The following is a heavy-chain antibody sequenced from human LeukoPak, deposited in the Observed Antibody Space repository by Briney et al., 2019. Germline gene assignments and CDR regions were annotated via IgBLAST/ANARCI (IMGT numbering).Heavy chain of an antibody. D-gene: IGHD2-15*01. V-gene: IGHV1-69*04. CDR3: ARDLVGYCSGGSCYDLDY. J-gene: IGHJ4*02. CDR2: IIPILGIA. Sequence: GASVKVSCKASGGTFSSYAISWVRQAPGQGLEWMGRIIPILGIANYAQKFQGRVTITADKSTSTAYMELSSLRSEDTAVYYCARDLVGYCSGGSCYDLDYWGQGTLVTVSS. CDR1: GGTFSSYA.